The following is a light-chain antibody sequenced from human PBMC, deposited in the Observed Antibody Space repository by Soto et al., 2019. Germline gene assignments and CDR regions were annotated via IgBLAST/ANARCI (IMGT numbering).Light chain of an antibody. CDR1: QTISSY. CDR3: QQSYSTPHYT. J-gene: IGKJ2*01. CDR2: AAS. Sequence: DIQMTQSPSSLSASVGDRVTITCRASQTISSYLNWYQQKPGKAPKLLISAASSLQGGVPSRFSGGGSGTEFTLTISSLQPEDFAIYYCQQSYSTPHYTFGQGTKLEIK. V-gene: IGKV1-39*01.